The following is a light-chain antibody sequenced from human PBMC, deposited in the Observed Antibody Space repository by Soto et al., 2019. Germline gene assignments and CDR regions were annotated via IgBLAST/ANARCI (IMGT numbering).Light chain of an antibody. CDR2: EVN. CDR3: SSYAGTNNLGV. V-gene: IGLV2-8*01. J-gene: IGLJ1*01. Sequence: QSALTQPPSASGSPGQSVTISCTGTSSDVGGYKYVSWYQQHPGKAPKLMIFEVNKRPSGVPDRFSGSKSGNTASLTVSGLHAEDGADYYCSSYAGTNNLGVFGTGTK. CDR1: SSDVGGYKY.